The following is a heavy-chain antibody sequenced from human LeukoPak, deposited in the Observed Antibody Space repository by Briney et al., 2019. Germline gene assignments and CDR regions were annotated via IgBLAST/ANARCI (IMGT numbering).Heavy chain of an antibody. V-gene: IGHV4-59*01. CDR1: GGSISSYY. D-gene: IGHD3-10*01. CDR2: IYYSGST. J-gene: IGHJ4*02. Sequence: SETLSLTCTVSGGSISSYYWSWIRQPPGKGLEWIGYIYYSGSTNYNPSLKSRVTISVDTSKSQFSLKLSSVAAADTAVYYCAMVDEYDSGNLDFWGQGTLVTVSS. CDR3: AMVDEYDSGNLDF.